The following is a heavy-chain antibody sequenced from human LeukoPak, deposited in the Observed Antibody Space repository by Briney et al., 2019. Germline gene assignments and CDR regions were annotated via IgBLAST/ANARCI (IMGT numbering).Heavy chain of an antibody. CDR1: GGSISSSSYY. Sequence: SETLSLTCTVSGGSISSSSYYWGWIRQPPGKGLEWIGSIYYSGSTYYNPSLKSRVTISVDTSKNQFSLKLSSVTAADTAVYYCAKVTPRDSSGFGAFDIWGQGTMVTVSS. CDR2: IYYSGST. J-gene: IGHJ3*02. D-gene: IGHD3-22*01. CDR3: AKVTPRDSSGFGAFDI. V-gene: IGHV4-39*07.